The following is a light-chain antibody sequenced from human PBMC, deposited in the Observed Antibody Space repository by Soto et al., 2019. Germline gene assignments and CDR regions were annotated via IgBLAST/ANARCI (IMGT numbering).Light chain of an antibody. J-gene: IGKJ1*01. CDR1: QSISNW. V-gene: IGKV1-5*03. Sequence: HMPQSPSPLSASVGDRVNLTCRASQSISNWLAWYQQKPGKAPKLLIYKASSLQSGVPSRFSGSGSGTDFTLTISSLQPDDFAMYYCQQYNPYSRTFGQGTKVDIK. CDR2: KAS. CDR3: QQYNPYSRT.